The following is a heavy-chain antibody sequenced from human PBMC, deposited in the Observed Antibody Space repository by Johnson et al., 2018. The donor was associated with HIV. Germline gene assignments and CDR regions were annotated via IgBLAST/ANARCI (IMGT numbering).Heavy chain of an antibody. D-gene: IGHD1-1*01. CDR3: AKDLRTTGAFDI. CDR2: ISYDGSNK. J-gene: IGHJ3*02. Sequence: LVESGGGVVQPGRSLRLSCAASGFTFSSYGMHWVRQAPGKGLEWVAVISYDGSNKYYADSVKGRFTISRDNSKNTLYLQMNSLRAEDTAVYYCAKDLRTTGAFDIWGQGTIVTVSS. CDR1: GFTFSSYG. V-gene: IGHV3-30*18.